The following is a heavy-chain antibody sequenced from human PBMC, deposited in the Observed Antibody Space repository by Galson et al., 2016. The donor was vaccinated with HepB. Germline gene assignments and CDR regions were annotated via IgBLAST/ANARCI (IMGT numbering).Heavy chain of an antibody. Sequence: SLRLSCAGSGFSFSNCHMSWVRQAPGKGLEWVSYVSPTTGSGFYAASMDSADSVKGRFTISRDNSKNTLYLQMNNLRAEDAAIYYCAARPGRQYWPAPLDFWGQGTLVTVSS. J-gene: IGHJ4*02. CDR3: AARPGRQYWPAPLDF. D-gene: IGHD2/OR15-2a*01. V-gene: IGHV3-48*01. CDR1: GFSFSNCH. CDR2: VSPTTGSGFYAASM.